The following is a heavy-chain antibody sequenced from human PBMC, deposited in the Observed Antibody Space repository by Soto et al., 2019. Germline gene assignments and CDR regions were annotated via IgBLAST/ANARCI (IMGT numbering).Heavy chain of an antibody. D-gene: IGHD6-19*01. V-gene: IGHV4-34*01. CDR1: GESFSGYV. Sequence: SETKSVTCTVYGESFSGYVWTWIRPTTGKGLQWIGQINHSGSAYYNPSLKSRVTISVHTSNSQFSLELSSVTAADTAVYYCARGLITGSHYSGGWYYFDSWGQGTQVTVS. CDR3: ARGLITGSHYSGGWYYFDS. J-gene: IGHJ4*02. CDR2: INHSGSA.